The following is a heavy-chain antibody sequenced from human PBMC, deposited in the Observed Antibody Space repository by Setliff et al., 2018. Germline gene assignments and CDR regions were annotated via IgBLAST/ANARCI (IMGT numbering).Heavy chain of an antibody. D-gene: IGHD4-17*01. CDR3: ARHGGWYFDL. Sequence: WVRQMPGKGLEWIAEIGHSDMPHYNPSLKSRVTISADTSKSEFSLRLNSVTAADSAVYYCARHGGWYFDLWGRGTLVTVSS. J-gene: IGHJ2*01. V-gene: IGHV4-34*01. CDR2: IGHSDMP.